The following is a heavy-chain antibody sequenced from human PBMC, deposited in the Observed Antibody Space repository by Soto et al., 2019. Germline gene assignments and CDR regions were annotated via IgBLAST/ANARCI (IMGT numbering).Heavy chain of an antibody. J-gene: IGHJ4*02. V-gene: IGHV2-5*02. CDR3: AHRVCNGGDCRIDF. Sequence: QITLKESGPTLVRPTQTLTLTCTCSGFSVSTSGVGVAWIRQSPGKALEWLALIYWDDDRRYRPSLQSRLTIAKDTSKNQVVLTMTNVDPVDTATYVCAHRVCNGGDCRIDFWGQGTLVTVSS. D-gene: IGHD2-21*02. CDR1: GFSVSTSGVG. CDR2: IYWDDDR.